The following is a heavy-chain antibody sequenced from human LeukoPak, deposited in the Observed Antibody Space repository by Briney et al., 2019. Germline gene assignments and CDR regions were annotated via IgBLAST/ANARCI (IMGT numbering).Heavy chain of an antibody. V-gene: IGHV1-69*13. Sequence: ASVKVSCKASGGTFSSYAISWVRQAPGQGLEWMGGIIPIFGTANYAQKFQGRVTITADESTSTAYMELSSLRSEDTAVYYCARSTRIFGVVIISMVYFDYWGQGTLVTVSS. D-gene: IGHD3-3*01. CDR2: IIPIFGTA. CDR3: ARSTRIFGVVIISMVYFDY. CDR1: GGTFSSYA. J-gene: IGHJ4*02.